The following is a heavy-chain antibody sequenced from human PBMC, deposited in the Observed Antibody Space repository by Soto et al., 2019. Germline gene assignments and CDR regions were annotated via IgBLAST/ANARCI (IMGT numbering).Heavy chain of an antibody. J-gene: IGHJ5*02. CDR3: AGSSSWNWFDL. Sequence: SETLSLTCTVSGGSISSYYWSWIRQPPGKGLEWIGYIYYSGSTNYNPSLKSRVTISVDTSKNQFSLKLSSVTAADTAVYYCAGSSSWNWFDLCGQGTLVTVSS. V-gene: IGHV4-59*01. CDR2: IYYSGST. CDR1: GGSISSYY. D-gene: IGHD6-13*01.